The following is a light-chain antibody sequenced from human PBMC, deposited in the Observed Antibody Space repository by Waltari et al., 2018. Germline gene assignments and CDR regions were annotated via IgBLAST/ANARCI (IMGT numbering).Light chain of an antibody. CDR1: MRVLTSSKNKNY. Sequence: DMVVTQSTDSLAESLGETPTSLCNSNMRVLTSSKNKNYLAWYQQKPGQPPKLFIYWASTRESGVPDRFSCRVSGTEFTLTISSLQAEDVALYYCQQYYSIPLSFGGGTKVEIK. CDR3: QQYYSIPLS. V-gene: IGKV4-1*01. J-gene: IGKJ4*01. CDR2: WAS.